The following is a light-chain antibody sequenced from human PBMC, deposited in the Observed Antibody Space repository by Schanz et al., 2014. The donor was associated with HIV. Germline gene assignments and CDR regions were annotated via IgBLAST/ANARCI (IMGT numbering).Light chain of an antibody. V-gene: IGLV2-8*01. CDR1: SGDVSVHNY. Sequence: QSALTQPPAASGSPGQSVTISCTEASGDVSVHNYVSWYQQHPGKAPKLIIFDVSERPSAVPDRFSGSKSGNTASLTVSGLQPEDEADYYCSSYVDTYSVVFGGGTKLTVL. J-gene: IGLJ2*01. CDR2: DVS. CDR3: SSYVDTYSVV.